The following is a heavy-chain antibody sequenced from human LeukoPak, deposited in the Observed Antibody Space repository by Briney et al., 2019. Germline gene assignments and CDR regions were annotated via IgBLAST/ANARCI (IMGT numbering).Heavy chain of an antibody. J-gene: IGHJ6*03. CDR1: GYTFTGYY. CDR2: INPNSGGT. D-gene: IGHD3-3*01. V-gene: IGHV1-2*02. CDR3: ARDKDFWSGYYYYYYYMDV. Sequence: ASAKVSCKASGYTFTGYYMHWVRQAPGQGLEWMGWINPNSGGTNYAQKFQGRVTMTRDTSISTAYMELSRLRSDDTAVYYCARDKDFWSGYYYYYYYMDVWGKGTTVTVSS.